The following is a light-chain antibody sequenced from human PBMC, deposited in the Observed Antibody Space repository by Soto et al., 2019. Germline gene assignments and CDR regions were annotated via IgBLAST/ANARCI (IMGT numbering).Light chain of an antibody. Sequence: EIVMTQSPATLSVSPGERATLSCRASQSVNIFLAWYQQKPGRAPRLLIYDASTRATGIPARFSGSGSGTDFTLTISSLQSEDSAVYFCQQYDKWPPSTFGQGTKVEIK. CDR2: DAS. CDR3: QQYDKWPPST. J-gene: IGKJ1*01. CDR1: QSVNIF. V-gene: IGKV3-15*01.